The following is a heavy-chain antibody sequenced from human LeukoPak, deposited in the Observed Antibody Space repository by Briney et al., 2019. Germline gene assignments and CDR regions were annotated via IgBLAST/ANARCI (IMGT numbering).Heavy chain of an antibody. V-gene: IGHV1-18*01. Sequence: GASVKVSCKASGYTFTSYGISWVRQAPGQGLEWIGWISAYNGNTNYAQNLQGRVTMTTDTSTSTAYMEVRSLRSDDTAVYYCATTIGARLMYFDYWGQGTLVTVSS. CDR3: ATTIGARLMYFDY. J-gene: IGHJ4*02. CDR2: ISAYNGNT. CDR1: GYTFTSYG. D-gene: IGHD6-6*01.